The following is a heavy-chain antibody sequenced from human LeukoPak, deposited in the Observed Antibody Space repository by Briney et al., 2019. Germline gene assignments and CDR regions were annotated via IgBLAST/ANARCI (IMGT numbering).Heavy chain of an antibody. CDR1: GFTVSSSY. D-gene: IGHD6-13*01. CDR2: ISSAGTT. CDR3: ARDLEAANTYYFDY. V-gene: IGHV3-66*01. Sequence: GGSLRLSCAASGFTVSSSYMSWVRQAPGKGLEWVSIISSAGTTYYADSVKGRFTISRDNSKNTVYLQVNSLRDEDTAVYYCARDLEAANTYYFDYWGQGAMVTVSS. J-gene: IGHJ4*02.